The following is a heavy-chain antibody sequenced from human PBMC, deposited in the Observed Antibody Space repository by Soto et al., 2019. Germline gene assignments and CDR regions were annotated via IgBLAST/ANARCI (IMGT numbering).Heavy chain of an antibody. CDR2: IIPIFGTA. V-gene: IGHV1-69*01. CDR3: ASDIAPAGPYYYYGMDV. CDR1: GGTFSSYA. D-gene: IGHD6-13*01. J-gene: IGHJ6*02. Sequence: QVQLVQSGAEVKKPGSSVKVSCKASGGTFSSYAISWVRQAPGQGLEWMGGIIPIFGTANYAQKFQGRVTITADESTSTAYRELSSLRSEDTAVYYCASDIAPAGPYYYYGMDVWGQGTTVTVSS.